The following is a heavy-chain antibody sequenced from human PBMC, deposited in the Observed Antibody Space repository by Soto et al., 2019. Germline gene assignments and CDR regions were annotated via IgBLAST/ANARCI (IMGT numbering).Heavy chain of an antibody. CDR2: IYFTGNT. V-gene: IGHV4-39*01. CDR3: AGQTFTIAAASYGRSNWFDP. J-gene: IGHJ5*02. D-gene: IGHD6-25*01. Sequence: SETLSLTCSVSGGSITSTIDYWGWIRQSPGKGLEWIGTIYFTGNTYYTPSLKSRLTMSIDTSKNEFSLRLNSVTAADTAVYYCAGQTFTIAAASYGRSNWFDPWGPGTLVTVSS. CDR1: GGSITSTIDY.